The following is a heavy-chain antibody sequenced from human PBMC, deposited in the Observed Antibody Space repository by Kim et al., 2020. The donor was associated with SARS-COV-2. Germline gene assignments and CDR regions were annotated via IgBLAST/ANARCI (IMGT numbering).Heavy chain of an antibody. Sequence: GGSLRLSCAASGFTFSSYGMHWVRQAPGKGLEWVAVIWYDGSNKYYADSVKGRFTISRDNSKNTLYLQMNSLRAEDTAVYYCAKDIVGAPVTRGRRGQGTLVTVSS. V-gene: IGHV3-33*06. D-gene: IGHD1-26*01. CDR3: AKDIVGAPVTRGR. CDR1: GFTFSSYG. J-gene: IGHJ4*02. CDR2: IWYDGSNK.